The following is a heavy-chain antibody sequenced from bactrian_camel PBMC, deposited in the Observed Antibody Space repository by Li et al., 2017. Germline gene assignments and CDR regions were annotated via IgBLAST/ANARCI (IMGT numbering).Heavy chain of an antibody. CDR1: QFTFSSSRSC. CDR2: IDSDGK. V-gene: IGHV3S55*01. CDR3: AAGKRSRLLSYCISGSDVSDS. D-gene: IGHD2*01. J-gene: IGHJ6*01. Sequence: QVQLVESGGGLVQAGGSLKLSCVASQFTFSSSRSCMGWFRQAPGKDREGVAHIDSDGKWYAESLKGRSTISTDDANNTLDLQTNNLKPEDTAMCYCAAGKRSRLLSYCISGSDVSDSWGQGTQVTVS.